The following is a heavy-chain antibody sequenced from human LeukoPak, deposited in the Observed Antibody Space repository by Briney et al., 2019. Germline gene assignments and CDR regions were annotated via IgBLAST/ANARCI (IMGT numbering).Heavy chain of an antibody. CDR1: GGSISSYY. Sequence: SETLSLTCTVSGGSISSYYWSWIRQPPGKGLEWIGYIYYSGSTNYNPSLKSRVTISADTSKNQFSLKLSSVTAADTAVYYCARGLLDGYTHPAAFDIWGQGTMVTVSS. CDR2: IYYSGST. V-gene: IGHV4-59*01. J-gene: IGHJ3*02. D-gene: IGHD5-24*01. CDR3: ARGLLDGYTHPAAFDI.